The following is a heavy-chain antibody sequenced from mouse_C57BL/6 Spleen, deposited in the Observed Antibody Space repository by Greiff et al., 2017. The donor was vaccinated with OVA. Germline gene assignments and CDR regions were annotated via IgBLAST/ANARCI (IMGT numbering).Heavy chain of an antibody. V-gene: IGHV1-55*01. CDR3: AREPPNRGYFDV. CDR1: GYTFTSYW. CDR2: IYPGRGST. D-gene: IGHD4-1*01. J-gene: IGHJ1*03. Sequence: VQLQQPGAELVKPGASVKLSCKASGYTFTSYWITWVKQRPGQGLEWIGDIYPGRGSTNYNEKFKSKATLTVDTSSSTAYMQLSSLTSEDSAVYYGAREPPNRGYFDVGGTGTTVTVSS.